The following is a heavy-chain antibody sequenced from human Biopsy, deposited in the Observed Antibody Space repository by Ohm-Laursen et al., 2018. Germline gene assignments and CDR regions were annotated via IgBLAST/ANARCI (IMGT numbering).Heavy chain of an antibody. CDR2: INQSGST. D-gene: IGHD4-17*01. V-gene: IGHV4-34*08. Sequence: SDTLSLTCTVFGKTFSDYRWTWIRQPPGKGLEWIGQINQSGSTNYNPSLKSRVTISGDASKYEFSLRLTSVTAADTAVYFCGNEVYGRDYWGLGARVTVSS. CDR3: GNEVYGRDY. J-gene: IGHJ4*02. CDR1: GKTFSDYR.